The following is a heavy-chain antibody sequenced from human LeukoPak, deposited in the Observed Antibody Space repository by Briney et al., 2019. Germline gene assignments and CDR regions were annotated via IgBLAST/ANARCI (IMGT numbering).Heavy chain of an antibody. CDR3: AREIGYYFDNHSSRLRGRFDV. V-gene: IGHV3-53*01. Sequence: HPGGSLRPSCAASGFTFSSYGMHWVRQAPGKGLEWVSVIYSTDKTNYADSVQGRFTISRDPSKNTVYLQMNSLRGEDTAVYYCAREIGYYFDNHSSRLRGRFDVWGTGTTVIVSS. CDR2: IYSTDKT. J-gene: IGHJ6*04. D-gene: IGHD3-22*01. CDR1: GFTFSSYG.